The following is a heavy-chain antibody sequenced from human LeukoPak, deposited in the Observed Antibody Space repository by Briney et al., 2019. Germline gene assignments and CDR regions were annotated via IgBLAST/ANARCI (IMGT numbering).Heavy chain of an antibody. J-gene: IGHJ4*02. CDR1: GFTFSTYA. Sequence: GGSLRLSCAASGFTFSTYAIHWVRQAPGKGLEWVSAISGSGGSTYYADSVRGRFTISRDNSKNTLYLQVNSLRAEDTAVYYCAKGGKWDVTPFDYWGQGTLVTVSS. D-gene: IGHD1-26*01. CDR3: AKGGKWDVTPFDY. CDR2: ISGSGGST. V-gene: IGHV3-23*01.